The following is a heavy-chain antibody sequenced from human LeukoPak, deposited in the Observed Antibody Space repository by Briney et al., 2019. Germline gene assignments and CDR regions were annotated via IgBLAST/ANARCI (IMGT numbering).Heavy chain of an antibody. CDR2: ISWNSGSI. Sequence: GGSLRLSCAASGFTFDDYAMHWVRQAPGKGLEWVSGISWNSGSIGYADSVKGRFTISRDNAKNSLYLQMNSLRAEDTALYYCAKSRGSGSYSPAFDYGGQGTPVTVSS. CDR3: AKSRGSGSYSPAFDY. D-gene: IGHD3-10*01. CDR1: GFTFDDYA. J-gene: IGHJ4*02. V-gene: IGHV3-9*01.